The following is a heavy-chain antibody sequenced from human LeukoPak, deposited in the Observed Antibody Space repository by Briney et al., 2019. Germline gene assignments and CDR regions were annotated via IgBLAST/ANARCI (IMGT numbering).Heavy chain of an antibody. CDR3: ARDRSRVHDY. CDR2: ISYDGSNK. V-gene: IGHV3-30*04. J-gene: IGHJ4*02. Sequence: GRSLRLSCAASGFTFSSYAMHWVRQAPGKGLEWVAVISYDGSNKYYADSVKGRFTISRDNSKNTLYLQMNSLRAEDTAVYYCARDRSRVHDYWGRGTLVTVSS. CDR1: GFTFSSYA.